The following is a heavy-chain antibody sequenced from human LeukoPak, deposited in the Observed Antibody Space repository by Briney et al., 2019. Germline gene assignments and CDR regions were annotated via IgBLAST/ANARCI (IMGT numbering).Heavy chain of an antibody. Sequence: TGGSLRLSCAASGFIFTSYNMNWVRQAPGKGLEWVSYISSSSSTIYYADSVKGRFTISRDNAKNSLYLQMNSLRAEDTAVYYCARQRAGFTVTTSDYWGQGTLVTVSS. CDR1: GFIFTSYN. V-gene: IGHV3-48*01. CDR2: ISSSSSTI. D-gene: IGHD4-17*01. CDR3: ARQRAGFTVTTSDY. J-gene: IGHJ4*02.